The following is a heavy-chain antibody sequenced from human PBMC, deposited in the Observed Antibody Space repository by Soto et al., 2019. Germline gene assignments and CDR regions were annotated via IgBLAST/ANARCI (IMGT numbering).Heavy chain of an antibody. D-gene: IGHD3-22*01. J-gene: IGHJ4*02. CDR2: IYFNGST. V-gene: IGHV4-31*03. Sequence: VQLQESGPGLVKPSQTLSLTCTVSGVSVSSGGYYWSWIRQHPGKGLEWIGHIYFNGSTIYNPSRNSRVSISVDRSKNQFSLRLSSVTAADRAVYYCVRAPTYYFDSREVWGQGTLVAVSS. CDR1: GVSVSSGGYY. CDR3: VRAPTYYFDSREV.